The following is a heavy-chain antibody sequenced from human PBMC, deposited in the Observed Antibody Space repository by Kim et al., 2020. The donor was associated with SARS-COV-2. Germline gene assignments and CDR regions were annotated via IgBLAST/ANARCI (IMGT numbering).Heavy chain of an antibody. CDR3: TRDKLGARGWLDP. CDR1: GFTLNTYW. CDR2: INSDGSSA. Sequence: GGSLRLSCAASGFTLNTYWMHWVRQAPGKGLVWVSRINSDGSSASYSDSVNDRFTISRDNAKNTLYLNMNSLRAEDTAVYYCTRDKLGARGWLDPWGQGTLVTLSS. D-gene: IGHD1-26*01. J-gene: IGHJ5*02. V-gene: IGHV3-74*01.